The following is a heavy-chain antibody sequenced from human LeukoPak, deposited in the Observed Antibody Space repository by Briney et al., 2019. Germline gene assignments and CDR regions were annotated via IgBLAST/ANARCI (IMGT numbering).Heavy chain of an antibody. CDR2: ISAYNGNT. CDR3: ARGLAVAGTMYFDY. J-gene: IGHJ4*02. CDR1: GYTFTSYG. Sequence: ASVKVSCKASGYTFTSYGISWVRQAPGQGLEWMGWISAYNGNTNYAQKLQGRVTMTTDTSTSTAYMKLRSLRSDDTAVYYCARGLAVAGTMYFDYWGQGTLVTVSS. D-gene: IGHD6-19*01. V-gene: IGHV1-18*01.